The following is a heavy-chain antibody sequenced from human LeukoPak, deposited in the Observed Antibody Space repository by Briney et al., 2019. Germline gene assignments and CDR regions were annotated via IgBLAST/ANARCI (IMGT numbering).Heavy chain of an antibody. D-gene: IGHD3-3*01. CDR2: INHSGST. Sequence: PSETLSLTCAVYGGSFSGYYWSWIRQPPGKGLEWIGEINHSGSTNYNPSLKSRVTISVDTSKNQFSLKLSSVTAADTAVYYCARSQNRARITIFGVVLPRDALDIWGQGTMVTVSS. CDR1: GGSFSGYY. CDR3: ARSQNRARITIFGVVLPRDALDI. J-gene: IGHJ3*02. V-gene: IGHV4-34*01.